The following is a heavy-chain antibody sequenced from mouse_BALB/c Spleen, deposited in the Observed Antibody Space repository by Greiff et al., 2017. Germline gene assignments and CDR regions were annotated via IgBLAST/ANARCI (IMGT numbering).Heavy chain of an antibody. Sequence: QVQLQQSGPSLVQPSQSLSITCTVSGFSLTSYGVHWVRQSPGKGLEWLGVIWRGGSTDYNAAFMSRLSITKDNSKSQVFFKMNSLQADDTAIYYCAKIYDGYYVTLYYAMDYWGQGTSVTVSS. CDR1: GFSLTSYG. CDR3: AKIYDGYYVTLYYAMDY. D-gene: IGHD2-3*01. V-gene: IGHV2-5-1*01. CDR2: IWRGGST. J-gene: IGHJ4*01.